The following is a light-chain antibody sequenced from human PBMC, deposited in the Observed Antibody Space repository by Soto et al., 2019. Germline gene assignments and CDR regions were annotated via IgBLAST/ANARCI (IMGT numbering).Light chain of an antibody. CDR2: DTS. J-gene: IGKJ1*01. CDR3: QHYNRFWT. CDR1: QSVSSN. V-gene: IGKV3D-15*01. Sequence: EIVIAQSPATLSVSPVERATLSCRASQSVSSNLAWYQQKPGQAPRLLIFDTSNRATGIPIRFSGSGSGTEFTLTISSLQPDDFATYYCQHYNRFWTFGQGTKVDI.